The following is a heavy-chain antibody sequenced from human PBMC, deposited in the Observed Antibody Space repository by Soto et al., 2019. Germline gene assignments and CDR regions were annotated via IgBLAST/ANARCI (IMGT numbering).Heavy chain of an antibody. V-gene: IGHV4-31*03. CDR3: ARYGSGTCYPTTFDY. CDR2: IYYSGST. J-gene: IGHJ4*02. CDR1: GGSISSADYY. D-gene: IGHD3-10*01. Sequence: QVQLQESGPGLVKPSQTLSLTCTVSGGSISSADYYWGWIRHHSGKGLEWIGYIYYSGSTYYNPSLKRRVTISVNTSKKLFSLKLSSVTAAATAVYYCARYGSGTCYPTTFDYWGQGTLVTVSS.